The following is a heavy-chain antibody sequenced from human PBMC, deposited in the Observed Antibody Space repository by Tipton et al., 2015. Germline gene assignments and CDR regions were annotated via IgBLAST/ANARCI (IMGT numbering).Heavy chain of an antibody. J-gene: IGHJ4*02. Sequence: TLSLTCAVSGYSISSDYFWGWIRQPPGKGLEWIGSIYHSGSTYYNPSLKSRVTISVDTSKNQFSLKLSSVTAADTAVYYCARVLCGGDCYSVGDWGQGTLVTVSS. V-gene: IGHV4-38-2*01. CDR1: GYSISSDYF. CDR3: ARVLCGGDCYSVGD. CDR2: IYHSGST. D-gene: IGHD2-21*02.